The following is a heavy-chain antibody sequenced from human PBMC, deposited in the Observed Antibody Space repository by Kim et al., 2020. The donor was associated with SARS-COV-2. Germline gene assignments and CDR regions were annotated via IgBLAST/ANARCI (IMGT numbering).Heavy chain of an antibody. D-gene: IGHD2-15*01. J-gene: IGHJ3*02. V-gene: IGHV3-23*01. Sequence: GGSLRLSCTVSKITSISYAMTWVRQAPGKGLEWVSVISGSGGSTYYVDSVKGRFTVSRDNSRGTLYLQMDSLRAEDTAVYYCAKLVEGADIHDALDIWG. CDR2: ISGSGGST. CDR3: AKLVEGADIHDALDI. CDR1: KITSISYA.